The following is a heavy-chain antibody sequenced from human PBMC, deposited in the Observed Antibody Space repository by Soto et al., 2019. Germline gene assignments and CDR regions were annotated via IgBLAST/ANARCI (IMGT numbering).Heavy chain of an antibody. V-gene: IGHV3-23*01. CDR3: AKDVGYAGSLFDF. CDR2: VSGGGENT. D-gene: IGHD5-12*01. Sequence: GSLQIACSASGFTFRNFGMAWVRQAPGKGLEWVSTVSGGGENTHYSDSVNGRFAISRDNSQNTLYLHMSSLRVDDTATYYCAKDVGYAGSLFDFWGQGTKVTVS. J-gene: IGHJ4*02. CDR1: GFTFRNFG.